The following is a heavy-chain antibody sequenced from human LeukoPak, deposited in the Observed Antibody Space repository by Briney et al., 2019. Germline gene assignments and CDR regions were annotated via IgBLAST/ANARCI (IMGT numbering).Heavy chain of an antibody. Sequence: ASVKASCKASGYTFTSYGISWVRQAPGQGLEWMGWISAYNGNTNYAQKLQGRVTMTTDTSTSTAHMELRSLRSDDTAVYYCASLPYYSSSASPHAFDIWGQGTMVTVSS. V-gene: IGHV1-18*01. CDR3: ASLPYYSSSASPHAFDI. CDR1: GYTFTSYG. CDR2: ISAYNGNT. J-gene: IGHJ3*02. D-gene: IGHD6-6*01.